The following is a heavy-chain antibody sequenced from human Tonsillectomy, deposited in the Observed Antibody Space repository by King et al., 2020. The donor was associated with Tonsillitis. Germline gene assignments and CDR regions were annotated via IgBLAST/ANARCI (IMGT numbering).Heavy chain of an antibody. CDR3: AREFKRDCSSTSCHFLY. D-gene: IGHD2-2*01. V-gene: IGHV7-4-1*02. J-gene: IGHJ4*02. CDR2: INTNTGNP. CDR1: GYTFTSYA. Sequence: VQLVESGSELKKPGASVKVSCKASGYTFTSYAMNWVRQAPGQGVEWMGWINTNTGNPTYAQGFTGRFVFSLDTSVTTAYLQISSLKAEDTAVYYCAREFKRDCSSTSCHFLYWGQGTLVTVSS.